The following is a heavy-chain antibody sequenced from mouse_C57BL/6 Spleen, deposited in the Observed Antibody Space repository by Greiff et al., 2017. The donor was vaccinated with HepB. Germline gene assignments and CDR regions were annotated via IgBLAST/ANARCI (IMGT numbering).Heavy chain of an antibody. CDR3: ARSSGAWFAY. Sequence: QVQLQQPGAELVKPGASVKLSCKASGYTFTSYWMHWVKPRPGQGLEWIGMIHPNSGSTNYNEKFKSKATLTVDKSSSTAYMQLSSLTSEDSAVYYCARSSGAWFAYWGQGTLVTVSA. CDR1: GYTFTSYW. V-gene: IGHV1-64*01. CDR2: IHPNSGST. J-gene: IGHJ3*01. D-gene: IGHD3-1*01.